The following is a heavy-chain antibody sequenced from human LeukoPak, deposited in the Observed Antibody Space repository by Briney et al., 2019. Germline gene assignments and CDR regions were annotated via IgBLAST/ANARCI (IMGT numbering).Heavy chain of an antibody. Sequence: GGSLRLSCAASGFTFSSYAMSWVRQAPGKGLEWVSGISNSGGSTYYADSVKGRFTISRDNSKNMLYLQMNSLRAEDTAVYYCTKESRNNSGRYRDYWGQGTLVTVSS. CDR1: GFTFSSYA. J-gene: IGHJ4*02. V-gene: IGHV3-23*01. CDR2: ISNSGGST. CDR3: TKESRNNSGRYRDY. D-gene: IGHD6-19*01.